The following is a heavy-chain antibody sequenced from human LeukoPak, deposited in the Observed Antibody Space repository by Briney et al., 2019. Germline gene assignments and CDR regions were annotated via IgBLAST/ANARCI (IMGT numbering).Heavy chain of an antibody. J-gene: IGHJ3*02. CDR2: ISSSSSYI. V-gene: IGHV3-21*01. CDR1: GFTFSSYS. Sequence: GGSLRLSCAASGFTFSSYSMNWVRQAPGKGLEWVSSISSSSSYIYYADSVKGRFTISRDNAKNSLYLQMNSLRAEDTAVYYCARVLMGRITIFGVVHRNDAFDIWGQGTMVTVSS. CDR3: ARVLMGRITIFGVVHRNDAFDI. D-gene: IGHD3-3*01.